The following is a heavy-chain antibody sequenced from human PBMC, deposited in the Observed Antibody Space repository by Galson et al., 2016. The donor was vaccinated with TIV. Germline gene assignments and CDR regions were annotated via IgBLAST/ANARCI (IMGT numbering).Heavy chain of an antibody. Sequence: SVKVSCKASGYPLIGYFMRWVRQAPGQGLEWMGWIDAYNGNMNYAQRFQDRVTLTTDRYTDTAYMELRSLRSDDTAVYYCAREGYYYGPDNYSKYYYYMDVWGEGTRVTVSS. CDR2: IDAYNGNM. J-gene: IGHJ6*03. D-gene: IGHD3-10*01. V-gene: IGHV1-18*04. CDR3: AREGYYYGPDNYSKYYYYMDV. CDR1: GYPLIGYF.